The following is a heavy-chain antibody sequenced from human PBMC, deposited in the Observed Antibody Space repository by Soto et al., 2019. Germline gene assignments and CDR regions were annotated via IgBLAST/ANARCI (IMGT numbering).Heavy chain of an antibody. V-gene: IGHV3-15*01. Sequence: EVQLVESGGGLVKPGGSLRLSCAASGFTFSNAWMSWVRQAPGKGLEWVGRIKRKTDGGTTDYAAPVKGRFTISRDDSGNTVYLQMTSLKIEDTAVYYCATGGHFYGDCGQGTLVTVSS. D-gene: IGHD3-10*01. CDR1: GFTFSNAW. CDR3: ATGGHFYGD. J-gene: IGHJ4*02. CDR2: IKRKTDGGTT.